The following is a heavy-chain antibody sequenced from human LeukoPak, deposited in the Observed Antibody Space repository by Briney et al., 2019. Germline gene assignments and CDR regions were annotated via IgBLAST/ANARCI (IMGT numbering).Heavy chain of an antibody. V-gene: IGHV4-39*07. CDR3: ARMKFYDSTGYSPGHYMDV. CDR2: IYYSGST. CDR1: GGSISSSSYY. Sequence: SETLSLTCTVSGGSISSSSYYWGWIRQPPGKGLEWIGSIYYSGSTYYNPSLKSRVTISVDTSKNQFSLKLSSVTAADTAVYYCARMKFYDSTGYSPGHYMDVWGKGTTVIVSS. D-gene: IGHD3-22*01. J-gene: IGHJ6*03.